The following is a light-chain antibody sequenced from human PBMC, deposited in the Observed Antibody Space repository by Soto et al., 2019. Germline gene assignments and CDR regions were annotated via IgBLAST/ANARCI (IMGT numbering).Light chain of an antibody. CDR2: GNN. CDR1: GSSIGTNT. V-gene: IGLV1-44*01. CDR3: AAWDGSLNNVL. J-gene: IGLJ2*01. Sequence: QSVLTQPPSASGTPGQRVTISCSGSGSSIGTNTVNWYRQLPGTAPKLLTYGNNQRPSGVPDRFSGSKSGTSASLGISGLQSEDEADYYCAAWDGSLNNVLFGGGTKLTVL.